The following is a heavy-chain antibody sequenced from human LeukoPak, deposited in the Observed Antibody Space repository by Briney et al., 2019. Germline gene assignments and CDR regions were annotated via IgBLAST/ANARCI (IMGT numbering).Heavy chain of an antibody. J-gene: IGHJ4*02. D-gene: IGHD6-19*01. CDR3: ARGAGSGWYDY. Sequence: SVKVSCKGSGGTFISYVISWVREAPGQGLERMGGIIPIFGTANYAQKFQGRVTITADESTSTAYMELSSLRSEDTAVYYCARGAGSGWYDYWGQGTLVTVSS. CDR1: GGTFISYV. V-gene: IGHV1-69*13. CDR2: IIPIFGTA.